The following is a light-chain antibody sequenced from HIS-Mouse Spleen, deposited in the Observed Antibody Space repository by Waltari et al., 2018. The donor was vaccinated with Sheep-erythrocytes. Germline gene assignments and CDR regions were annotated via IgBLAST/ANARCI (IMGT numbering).Light chain of an antibody. V-gene: IGKV1-39*01. CDR1: QSISSY. CDR3: QQSYSTPQFT. Sequence: DIQMTQSPSSLSASVGDRVTITCRASQSISSYLNWYQQKPGKAPKILIYAASSLQSGVPSRFSGSGSGTDFTLTISSLQPEDFVTYYCQQSYSTPQFTFGPGTKVDIK. CDR2: AAS. J-gene: IGKJ3*01.